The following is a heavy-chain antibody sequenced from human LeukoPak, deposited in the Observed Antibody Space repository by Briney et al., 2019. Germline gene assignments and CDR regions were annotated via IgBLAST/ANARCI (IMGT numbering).Heavy chain of an antibody. J-gene: IGHJ4*02. CDR3: ATETDDY. Sequence: GGSLRLSCAASGFTFSSYSMNWVRQAPGKGLEWVSYISSSSTIYYADSVKGRFTISRDNSKNTVYLQMNSLRAEDTAVYYCATETDDYWGQGTLVTVSS. CDR2: ISSSSTI. D-gene: IGHD2-21*02. V-gene: IGHV3-48*01. CDR1: GFTFSSYS.